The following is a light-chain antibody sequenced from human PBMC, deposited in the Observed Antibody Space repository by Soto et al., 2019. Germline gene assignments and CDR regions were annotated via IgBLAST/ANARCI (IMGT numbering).Light chain of an antibody. J-gene: IGKJ1*01. CDR1: QSISSW. V-gene: IGKV1-5*03. CDR3: QQYVNSLRT. Sequence: DIQMTQSPSTLSASVGDRVTITCRASQSISSWLAWYQQKPGKAPKLLIYKASSLESGVPSRFSGSGSWTEFTLPLSRLPPYDSATYYCQQYVNSLRTFGQGTKVEIK. CDR2: KAS.